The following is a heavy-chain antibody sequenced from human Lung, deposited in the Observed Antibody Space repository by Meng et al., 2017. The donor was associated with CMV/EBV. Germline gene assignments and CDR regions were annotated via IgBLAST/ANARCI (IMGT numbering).Heavy chain of an antibody. CDR3: ARNSKFIAAAGFGLDY. D-gene: IGHD6-13*01. CDR2: IYHSGST. J-gene: IGHJ4*02. CDR1: GGSISSGNW. V-gene: IGHV4-4*02. Sequence: SXTLSLXCAVSGGSISSGNWWSWVRQPTGKGLEGIGEIYHSGSTNYNPSLKSRVTISVEKSKNQFSLKLSSVTAADTAVYYCARNSKFIAAAGFGLDYWGQGIXVNGAS.